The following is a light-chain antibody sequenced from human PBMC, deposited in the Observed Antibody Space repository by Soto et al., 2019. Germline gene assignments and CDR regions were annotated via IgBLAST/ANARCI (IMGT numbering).Light chain of an antibody. V-gene: IGKV1-5*01. CDR2: DAS. J-gene: IGKJ1*01. CDR1: ESIRTW. CDR3: QQYNNYPRT. Sequence: DIQMTQSPSTPSASIGDRVTITFRASESIRTWLAWYQHKPGKAPKFLIYDASSLESGVPSRFSGSGSGTEFTLTISNLQPDDFATYFCQQYNNYPRTFGQGTKVDIK.